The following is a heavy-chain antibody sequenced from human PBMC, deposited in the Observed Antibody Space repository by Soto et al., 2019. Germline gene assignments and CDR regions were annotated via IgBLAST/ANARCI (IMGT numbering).Heavy chain of an antibody. J-gene: IGHJ4*02. CDR1: GFTFSGSA. V-gene: IGHV3-73*01. CDR2: IRSKANSYAT. Sequence: GGSLRLSCAASGFTFSGSAMHWVRQASGKGLEWVGRIRSKANSYATAYAASVKGRFTISRDDSKNTAYLQMNSLKTEDTAVYYCTREYCSSTSCGRGYWGQGTLVTVSS. D-gene: IGHD2-2*01. CDR3: TREYCSSTSCGRGY.